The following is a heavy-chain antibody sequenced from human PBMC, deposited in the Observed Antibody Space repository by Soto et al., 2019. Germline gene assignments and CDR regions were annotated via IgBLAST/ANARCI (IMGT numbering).Heavy chain of an antibody. D-gene: IGHD3-10*01. CDR3: ARDYYGSGSRFDY. J-gene: IGHJ4*02. CDR2: IYTNGDT. Sequence: SETLSLTCTVSGGSISSYYWSWIRQPAGKGLEWIGRIYTNGDTNYNPSLKSRVTMSVDTSKNQFSLNLSSVTAADTAVYYCARDYYGSGSRFDYWGQGTQVTVSS. CDR1: GGSISSYY. V-gene: IGHV4-4*07.